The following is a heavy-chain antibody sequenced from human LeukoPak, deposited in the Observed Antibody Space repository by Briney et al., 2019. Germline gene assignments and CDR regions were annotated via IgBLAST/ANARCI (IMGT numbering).Heavy chain of an antibody. CDR2: ISAYNGNT. V-gene: IGHV1-18*01. CDR3: ARGEAAAGPGDY. J-gene: IGHJ4*02. CDR1: GGTFSSYA. Sequence: ASVKVSCKASGGTFSSYAISWVRQAPGQGLEWMGWISAYNGNTNYAQKLQGRVTMTTDTSTSTAYMELRSLRSDDTAVYYCARGEAAAGPGDYWGQGTLVTVSS. D-gene: IGHD6-13*01.